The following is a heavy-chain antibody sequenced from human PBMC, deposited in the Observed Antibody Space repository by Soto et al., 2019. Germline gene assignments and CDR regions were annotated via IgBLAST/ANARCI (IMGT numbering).Heavy chain of an antibody. V-gene: IGHV1-69*12. CDR1: GGTFSSYA. CDR3: ARHLGGNHYYYGMDV. Sequence: QVPLVQSGAEVKKPGSSVKVSCKASGGTFSSYAISWVRQAPGQGLEWMGGIIPIFGTADYAQKFQGRVTITADESTSTAYMDLSSLRSEDTAVYYCARHLGGNHYYYGMDVWGQGTTVTVSS. D-gene: IGHD3-16*01. J-gene: IGHJ6*02. CDR2: IIPIFGTA.